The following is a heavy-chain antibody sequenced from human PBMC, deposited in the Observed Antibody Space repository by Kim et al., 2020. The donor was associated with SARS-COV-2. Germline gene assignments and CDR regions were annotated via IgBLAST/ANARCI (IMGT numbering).Heavy chain of an antibody. D-gene: IGHD3-10*01. Sequence: GGSLRLSCEASGFRFSSYWMHWVRHAPGKALVWVSRIKSDGTYTNYADSVMGRFTISRDNAQNTLYLQIYSLRAEDTAVYYCARDLYGSGTYDFWGQGTLVTVSS. J-gene: IGHJ4*02. V-gene: IGHV3-74*01. CDR1: GFRFSSYW. CDR3: ARDLYGSGTYDF. CDR2: IKSDGTYT.